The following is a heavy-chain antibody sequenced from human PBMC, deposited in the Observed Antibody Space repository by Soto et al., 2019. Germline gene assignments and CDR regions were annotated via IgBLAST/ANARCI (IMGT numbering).Heavy chain of an antibody. CDR1: GGSISSGGYS. V-gene: IGHV4-30-2*01. J-gene: IGHJ4*02. CDR3: ARYPYGTKTFDY. D-gene: IGHD1-7*01. CDR2: IYHSGST. Sequence: PSETLSLTCAVSGGSISSGGYSWSWIRQPPGKGLEWIGYIYHSGSTYYNPSLKSRVTISVDRSKNQFSLKLSSVTAADTAVYYCARYPYGTKTFDYWGQGTLVTVSS.